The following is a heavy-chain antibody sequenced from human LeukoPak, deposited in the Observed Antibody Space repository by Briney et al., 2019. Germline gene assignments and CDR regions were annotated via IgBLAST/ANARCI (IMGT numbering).Heavy chain of an antibody. Sequence: PGGSLRLSCAVSRFTFSSYAMSWVRQGPGKGLEWVSAISGSGGSTYYADSVKGRFTISRDNSKITLSLQVNSLRAEDTALYYCAKERGDYGDFGRAFDIWGQGTMVTVSS. D-gene: IGHD4-17*01. CDR3: AKERGDYGDFGRAFDI. J-gene: IGHJ3*02. CDR1: RFTFSSYA. V-gene: IGHV3-23*01. CDR2: ISGSGGST.